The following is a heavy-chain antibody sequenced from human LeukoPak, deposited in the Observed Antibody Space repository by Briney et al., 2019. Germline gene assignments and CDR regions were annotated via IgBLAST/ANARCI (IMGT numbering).Heavy chain of an antibody. CDR2: IYYSGST. J-gene: IGHJ6*02. CDR1: GGSISSYY. Sequence: PSETLSLTCTVSGGSISSYYWSWIRQPPGKGLEWIGYIYYSGSTNYNPSLKSRVTISVDTSKNQFSLKLSSVTAADTAVYYCAREASDYLDYYYYGMDVWGRGTTVTVSS. D-gene: IGHD4-11*01. V-gene: IGHV4-59*01. CDR3: AREASDYLDYYYYGMDV.